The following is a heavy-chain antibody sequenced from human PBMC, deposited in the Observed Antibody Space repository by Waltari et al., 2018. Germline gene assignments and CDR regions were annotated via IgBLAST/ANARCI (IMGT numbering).Heavy chain of an antibody. CDR1: GFRFSSSS. CDR3: AKEIRPNDF. D-gene: IGHD1-1*01. CDR2: ISISGTKL. Sequence: EVQLLESVGGFVQPGGCLRLRCVVSGFRFSSSSMSWVRQAPGKGLEWVSSISISGTKLYYADSVKGRFTISRDNSKNALHLQMNSLRAEDTAIYYCAKEIRPNDFWGQGTLVTVSS. J-gene: IGHJ4*02. V-gene: IGHV3-23*01.